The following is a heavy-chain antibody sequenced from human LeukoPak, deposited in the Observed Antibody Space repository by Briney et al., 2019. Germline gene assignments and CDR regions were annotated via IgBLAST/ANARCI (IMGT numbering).Heavy chain of an antibody. J-gene: IGHJ6*02. Sequence: ASVKVSCKASGYTFTSYDINWVRQATGQGLEWMGWMNPNSGNTGYAQKFQGRVTMTRNTSISTAYMELSSLRSEDTAVYYCARKGWWFGELPNLYYYGMDVWGQGTTVTVSS. CDR3: ARKGWWFGELPNLYYYGMDV. CDR1: GYTFTSYD. CDR2: MNPNSGNT. D-gene: IGHD3-10*01. V-gene: IGHV1-8*01.